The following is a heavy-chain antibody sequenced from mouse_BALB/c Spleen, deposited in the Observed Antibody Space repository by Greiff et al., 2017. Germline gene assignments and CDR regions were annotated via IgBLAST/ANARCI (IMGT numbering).Heavy chain of an antibody. D-gene: IGHD3-1*01. CDR3: ARSQLGLRRAMDY. Sequence: QVQLQQPGAELVKPGASVKLSCKASGYTFTSYWMHWVKQRPGQGLEWIGEIDPSDSYTNYNQKFKGKATLTVDKSSSTAYMQLSSLTSEDSAVYYCARSQLGLRRAMDYWGQGTSVTVSS. V-gene: IGHV1-69*02. CDR2: IDPSDSYT. J-gene: IGHJ4*01. CDR1: GYTFTSYW.